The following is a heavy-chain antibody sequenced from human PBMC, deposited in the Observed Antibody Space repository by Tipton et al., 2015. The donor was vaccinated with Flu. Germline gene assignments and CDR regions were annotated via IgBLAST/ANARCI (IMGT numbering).Heavy chain of an antibody. Sequence: GSLRLSCAASGFTFTNYEMNWVRQAPGKGLEWVSYISISGRTIYYADSVKGRFTITRDNAKNSLYLQMNSLRAEDTAVYYCARLTTATTGYWGQGTLVTVSS. CDR1: GFTFTNYE. CDR2: ISISGRTI. CDR3: ARLTTATTGY. D-gene: IGHD1-1*01. V-gene: IGHV3-48*03. J-gene: IGHJ4*02.